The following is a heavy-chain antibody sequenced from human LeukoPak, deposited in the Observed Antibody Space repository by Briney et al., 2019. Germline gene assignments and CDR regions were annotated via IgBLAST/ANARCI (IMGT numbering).Heavy chain of an antibody. CDR1: SGSISNYY. D-gene: IGHD6-19*01. V-gene: IGHV4-59*13. Sequence: KPSETLSLTCFGSSGSISNYYWGWIRQPPGNGLEWIGYTHYSGSNNYRPSLRSRVTITVDTSKNHFPPKLSPVTAAHPPVYYCARGLSSGWSSPNFDYGGQGTLVSVS. CDR3: ARGLSSGWSSPNFDY. CDR2: THYSGSN. J-gene: IGHJ4*02.